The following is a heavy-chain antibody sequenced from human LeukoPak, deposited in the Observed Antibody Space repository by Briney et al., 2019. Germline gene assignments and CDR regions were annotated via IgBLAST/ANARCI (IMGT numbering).Heavy chain of an antibody. CDR3: ARRAGDYSHPYDY. CDR2: IRYDGTTK. D-gene: IGHD3-22*01. J-gene: IGHJ4*02. V-gene: IGHV3-30*02. CDR1: GFIFSNYG. Sequence: GGSLRLSCAASGFIFSNYGMHWVRQAPGKGLEWVAFIRYDGTTKYYADSVKGRVTVSRDNSKNTLYLQMNSLRTEDTAVYYCARRAGDYSHPYDYWGQGTLVTVSS.